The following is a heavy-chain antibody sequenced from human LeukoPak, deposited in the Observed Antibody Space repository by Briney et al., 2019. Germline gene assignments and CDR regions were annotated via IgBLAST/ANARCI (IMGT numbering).Heavy chain of an antibody. CDR1: GFTFGDYA. V-gene: IGHV3-49*03. CDR3: MGHCSGGSCFIDY. CDR2: IRSKAYGGTT. J-gene: IGHJ4*02. D-gene: IGHD2-15*01. Sequence: GVLRLSCTASGFTFGDYAMSWFRQAPGKGLEWVGFIRSKAYGGTTEYAASVKGRFTISRDDSKSIAYLQMNSLKTEDTAVYYCMGHCSGGSCFIDYWGQGTLVTVSS.